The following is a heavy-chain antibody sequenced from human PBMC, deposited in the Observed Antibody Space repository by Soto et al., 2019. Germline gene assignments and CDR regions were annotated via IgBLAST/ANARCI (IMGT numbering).Heavy chain of an antibody. V-gene: IGHV1-69*01. CDR2: IIPVFGTA. D-gene: IGHD1-26*01. CDR3: ARDRWGSYSFDS. CDR1: GGVFRNSA. Sequence: QVQLVQSGAEVKKPGSSVKVSCQASGGVFRNSAINWVRQAPGQGLEWMGGIIPVFGTADYPQQFQGRDTITADESTTTAYMELTSLKTEDTAVYFCARDRWGSYSFDSWGQGTLVSVAS. J-gene: IGHJ5*01.